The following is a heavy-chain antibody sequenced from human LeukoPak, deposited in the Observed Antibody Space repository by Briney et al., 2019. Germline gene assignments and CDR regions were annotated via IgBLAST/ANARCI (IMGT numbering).Heavy chain of an antibody. CDR2: IYYSGST. Sequence: PSETLSLTCTVSGGSISINTYYWGWIRQPPGKGLEWIGSIYYSGSTYYNPSLKSRVTVSVDTSKNQFSLKLSSATAADTAVYYCARDPSGTHFANWFDPWGQGTLVTVSS. D-gene: IGHD1-26*01. CDR1: GGSISINTYY. V-gene: IGHV4-39*07. J-gene: IGHJ5*02. CDR3: ARDPSGTHFANWFDP.